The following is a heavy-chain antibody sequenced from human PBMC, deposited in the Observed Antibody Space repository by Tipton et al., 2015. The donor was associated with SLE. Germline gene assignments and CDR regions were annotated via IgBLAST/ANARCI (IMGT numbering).Heavy chain of an antibody. CDR1: GHSLRSGYY. J-gene: IGHJ1*01. CDR3: ATNGHGETYEFFTEYLRH. Sequence: TLSLTCVVSGHSLRSGYYWGWIRQSPGKGLEWIGTIYHTGSTTFNPSLRSRVTMSVDTSKNQFSLKLNSVTAADTAVYYCATNGHGETYEFFTEYLRHWGQGTLVTVSS. CDR2: IYHTGST. V-gene: IGHV4-38-2*01. D-gene: IGHD5-12*01.